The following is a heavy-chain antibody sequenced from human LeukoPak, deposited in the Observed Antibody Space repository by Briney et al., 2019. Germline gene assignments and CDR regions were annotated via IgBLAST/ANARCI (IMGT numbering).Heavy chain of an antibody. J-gene: IGHJ3*01. D-gene: IGHD2-2*01. CDR1: GFTFSSYG. Sequence: GGSLRLSCAASGFTFSSYGPSWVRQAPGKGLEWVSSISSGSTYISYADSLKGRFTISRDNSKNTLFLQMNSLRAEDTAVYYCAKDRSCSGSSCNVGSWGQGTMVTVSS. CDR3: AKDRSCSGSSCNVGS. CDR2: ISSGSTYI. V-gene: IGHV3-21*04.